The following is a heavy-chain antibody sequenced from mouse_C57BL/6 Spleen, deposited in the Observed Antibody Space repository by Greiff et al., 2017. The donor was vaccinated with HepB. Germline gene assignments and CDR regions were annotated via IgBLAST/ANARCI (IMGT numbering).Heavy chain of an antibody. CDR3: ARPYYGSSYGYFDV. CDR2: IYPSDSET. J-gene: IGHJ1*03. D-gene: IGHD1-1*01. V-gene: IGHV1-61*01. CDR1: GYTFTSYW. Sequence: QVQLQQPGAELVRPGSSVKLSCKASGYTFTSYWMDWVKQRPGQGLEWIGNIYPSDSETNYNQKFKDKATLTVDKSSSTAYMQLSSLTSEDSAVYYCARPYYGSSYGYFDVWGTGTTVTVSS.